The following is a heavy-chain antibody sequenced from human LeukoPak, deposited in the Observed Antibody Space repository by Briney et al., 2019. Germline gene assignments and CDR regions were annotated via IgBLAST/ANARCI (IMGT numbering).Heavy chain of an antibody. V-gene: IGHV4-59*01. CDR3: ARDRFIAAAGYYYYYGMDV. D-gene: IGHD6-13*01. J-gene: IGHJ6*02. Sequence: PSETLSLTCTVSGGSISSYYWSWIRQPPGKGLEGIGYIYYSGSTNYNPSLKSRVTISVDTSKNQFSLKLSSVTAADTAVYYCARDRFIAAAGYYYYYGMDVWGQGTTVTVSS. CDR1: GGSISSYY. CDR2: IYYSGST.